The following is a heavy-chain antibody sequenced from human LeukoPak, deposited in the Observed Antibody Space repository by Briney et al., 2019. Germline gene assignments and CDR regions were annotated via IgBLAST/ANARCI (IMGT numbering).Heavy chain of an antibody. CDR1: GLTFSSHW. CDR2: IKSKTDGGTT. Sequence: GGSLRLSCAASGLTFSSHWMHWVRQAPGKGLEWVGRIKSKTDGGTTDYAAPVKGRFTISRDESENMIYLEMNSLKIEDTAVYYCTTPRGIPNWGQGTLVTVSS. CDR3: TTPRGIPN. V-gene: IGHV3-15*07. J-gene: IGHJ4*02. D-gene: IGHD2-21*01.